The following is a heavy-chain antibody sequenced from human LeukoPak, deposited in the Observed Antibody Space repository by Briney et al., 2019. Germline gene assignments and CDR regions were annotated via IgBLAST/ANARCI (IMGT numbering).Heavy chain of an antibody. D-gene: IGHD5-24*01. J-gene: IGHJ3*02. CDR2: IRSKAYRYAT. Sequence: PGGSLRLSCAASGFTFSGSAMHWVRQASGKGLEWVGRIRSKAYRYATACAASVKGRFTISRDDSKNTAYLQMNSLKTEATAVYYCTSLGDGYTYIDIGGQGTMVTVSS. CDR1: GFTFSGSA. CDR3: TSLGDGYTYIDI. V-gene: IGHV3-73*01.